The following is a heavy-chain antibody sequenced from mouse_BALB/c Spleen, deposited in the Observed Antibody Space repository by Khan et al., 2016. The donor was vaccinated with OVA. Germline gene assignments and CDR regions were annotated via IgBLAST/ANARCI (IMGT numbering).Heavy chain of an antibody. CDR1: GYTFTNYW. J-gene: IGHJ2*01. Sequence: QVQLKQSGAELAKPGASVKMSCKASGYTFTNYWILWIKQRPGQGLEWIGYINPSTGYTKYNQNFKDKATLTADKSSSTAYLQLSSLTSEDTAVYDCARRSQRGDFDYWGQGTTLTVSS. CDR3: ARRSQRGDFDY. CDR2: INPSTGYT. V-gene: IGHV1-7*01.